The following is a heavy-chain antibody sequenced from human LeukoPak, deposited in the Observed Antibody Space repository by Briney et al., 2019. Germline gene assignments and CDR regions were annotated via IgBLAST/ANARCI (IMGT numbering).Heavy chain of an antibody. CDR3: ARVSLERRYYYYGMDV. D-gene: IGHD1-1*01. CDR2: IHYSGST. Sequence: PSETMSLTCTVSGGSISSGDYYWSWIRQPPGKGLEWIGYIHYSGSTYYNPSLKSRVTISVDTSKNQFSLKLSSVTAADTAVYYCARVSLERRYYYYGMDVWGQGTTVTVSS. J-gene: IGHJ6*02. V-gene: IGHV4-30-4*01. CDR1: GGSISSGDYY.